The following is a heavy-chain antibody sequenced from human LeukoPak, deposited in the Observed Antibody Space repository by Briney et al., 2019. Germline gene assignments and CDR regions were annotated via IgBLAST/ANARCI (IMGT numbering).Heavy chain of an antibody. V-gene: IGHV3-21*01. D-gene: IGHD4-17*01. CDR3: ARPTVTHLDY. CDR1: GFTFTTYS. J-gene: IGHJ4*02. CDR2: ISSSSTYV. Sequence: GGSLRLSCAASGFTFTTYSMNWVRQAPGKGLEWVSSISSSSTYVYYADSVKGRFTISRDNAKNSLYLQMNSLRAEDTAVYYCARPTVTHLDYWGQGTLVTVSS.